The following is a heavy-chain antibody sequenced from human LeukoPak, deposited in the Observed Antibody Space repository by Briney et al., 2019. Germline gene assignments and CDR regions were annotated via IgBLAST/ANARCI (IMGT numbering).Heavy chain of an antibody. CDR2: IRSKAYGGTT. CDR1: GFTFGDYA. Sequence: GGSLRLSCTASGFTFGDYAMSWVRQAPGKGLEWVGFIRSKAYGGTTEYAASVKGRFTVSRDDSKSIAYLQMNSLKTEDTAVYYCTRGYSYGYSLSIWGQGTLVTVSS. V-gene: IGHV3-49*04. D-gene: IGHD5-18*01. J-gene: IGHJ4*02. CDR3: TRGYSYGYSLSI.